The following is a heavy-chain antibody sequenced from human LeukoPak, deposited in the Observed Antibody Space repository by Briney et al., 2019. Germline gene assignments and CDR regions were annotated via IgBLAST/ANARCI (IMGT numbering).Heavy chain of an antibody. V-gene: IGHV1-3*01. CDR1: GYTFTSYA. D-gene: IGHD6-19*01. Sequence: ASVKVSCKASGYTFTSYAMHWVRQAPGQRLEWMGWINAGNGNTKYSQKFQGRVTITRDTSASTTYMELSSLRSEDTAVYYCARDIGSGWGNYFDYWGQGSLVTVSS. CDR2: INAGNGNT. J-gene: IGHJ4*02. CDR3: ARDIGSGWGNYFDY.